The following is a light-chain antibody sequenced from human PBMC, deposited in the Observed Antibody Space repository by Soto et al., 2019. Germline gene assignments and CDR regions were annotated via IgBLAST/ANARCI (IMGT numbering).Light chain of an antibody. CDR1: QSVSNH. CDR3: QQYDNWPPWT. CDR2: GAS. J-gene: IGKJ1*01. V-gene: IGKV3-15*01. Sequence: EIVMTQSPATLSVSPGERATLSCRASQSVSNHLAWYQQKPGQAPRLLIYGASTRATGIPARFSGSGYGTEFTLNISSLQSEDFAVYYCQQYDNWPPWTFGQRTKVEIK.